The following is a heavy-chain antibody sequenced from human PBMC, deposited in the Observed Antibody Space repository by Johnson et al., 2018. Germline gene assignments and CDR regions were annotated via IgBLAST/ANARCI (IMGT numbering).Heavy chain of an antibody. CDR1: GFTFSGST. Sequence: VQLVESGGGLVQPGGSLKLSCEASGFTFSGSTLHLVRQAPGKGLEWVALISHDEIDKQYGDSAKDRFTISRDISKNTVYLQMNSLRDEDTAVYYCAREAYSSGRAGIFAIWGQGTMVTVSS. J-gene: IGHJ3*02. CDR2: ISHDEIDK. D-gene: IGHD3-22*01. CDR3: AREAYSSGRAGIFAI. V-gene: IGHV3-30-3*01.